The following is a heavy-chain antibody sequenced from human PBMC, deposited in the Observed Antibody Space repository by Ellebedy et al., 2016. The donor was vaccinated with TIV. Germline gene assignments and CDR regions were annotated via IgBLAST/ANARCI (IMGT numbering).Heavy chain of an antibody. CDR1: GFTLSSYW. CDR2: IKQDGSEK. J-gene: IGHJ4*02. D-gene: IGHD6-13*01. CDR3: ARDDSSSWTPIG. Sequence: GESLKISXAASGFTLSSYWMSWVRQAPGKGLEWVANIKQDGSEKYYVDSVKGRFTISRDNAENSLYLQMDSLRAEDTAVYYCARDDSSSWTPIGWGQGTLVTVSS. V-gene: IGHV3-7*01.